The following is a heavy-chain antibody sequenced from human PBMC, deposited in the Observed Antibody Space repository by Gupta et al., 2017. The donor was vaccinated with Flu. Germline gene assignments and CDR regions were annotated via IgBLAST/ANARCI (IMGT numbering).Heavy chain of an antibody. CDR2: INPKNGDT. Sequence: TFTDYYLHWVRQAPGRGLEWVGWINPKNGDTNYAHNFQGRVTMTRDTSIKTAYMELSSLRSDDTAVYYCARDIIGPGWLDPWCQGTLVTVSS. J-gene: IGHJ5*02. V-gene: IGHV1-2*07. CDR1: TFTDYY. CDR3: ARDIIGPGWLDP. D-gene: IGHD1-20*01.